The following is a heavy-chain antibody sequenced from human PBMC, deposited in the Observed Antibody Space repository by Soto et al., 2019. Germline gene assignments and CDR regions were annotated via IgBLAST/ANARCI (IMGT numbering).Heavy chain of an antibody. CDR1: GGSISSGGYY. CDR3: ARDKRYCSGGSCYTRTDAFDI. CDR2: IYYSGST. J-gene: IGHJ3*02. D-gene: IGHD2-15*01. Sequence: QVQLQESGPGLVKPSQTLSLTCTVSGGSISSGGYYWSWIRQHPGKGLEWIGYIYYSGSTYYNPSLKSRVTISVDTSKNQFSLKLSSVTAADTAVYYCARDKRYCSGGSCYTRTDAFDIWGQGTMVTVSS. V-gene: IGHV4-31*03.